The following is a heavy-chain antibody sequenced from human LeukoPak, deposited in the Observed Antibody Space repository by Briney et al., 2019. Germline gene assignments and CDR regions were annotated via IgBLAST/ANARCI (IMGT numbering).Heavy chain of an antibody. Sequence: GGSLRLSCGASGFSVRSNYMSWVRQAPGKGPEWVSVIYSDGSTFHAGSVKGRFTTSRDTSKNTLYLQMNSLTAGDTAVYYCGKGYMDVWGKGTRSPSP. CDR3: GKGYMDV. V-gene: IGHV3-66*01. CDR2: IYSDGST. CDR1: GFSVRSNY. J-gene: IGHJ6*03.